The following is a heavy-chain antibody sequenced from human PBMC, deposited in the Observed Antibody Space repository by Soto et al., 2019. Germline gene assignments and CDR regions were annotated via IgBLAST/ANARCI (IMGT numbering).Heavy chain of an antibody. CDR1: GFTFSSYW. CDR3: ARAGGYYDFWSGYPIYGMDV. CDR2: INSDGSST. J-gene: IGHJ6*02. Sequence: GGSLRLSCAASGFTFSSYWMHWVRQAPGKGLVWVSRINSDGSSTSYADSVKGRFTISRDNAKNTLYLQMNSLRAEDTAVYYCARAGGYYDFWSGYPIYGMDVWGQGTTVTVSS. D-gene: IGHD3-3*01. V-gene: IGHV3-74*01.